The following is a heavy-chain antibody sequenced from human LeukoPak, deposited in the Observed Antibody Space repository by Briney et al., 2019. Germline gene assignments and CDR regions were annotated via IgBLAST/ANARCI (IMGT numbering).Heavy chain of an antibody. Sequence: GGSLRLSCAASGFTFSSYAMRWVRQAPGKGLEWVSAISGSGGSTYYADSVKGRFTISRDNSKNTLYLQMNSLRAEDTAVYYCAKAAVYYYDSSGYYRYPLDYWGQGTLVTVSS. D-gene: IGHD3-22*01. CDR3: AKAAVYYYDSSGYYRYPLDY. J-gene: IGHJ4*02. CDR2: ISGSGGST. V-gene: IGHV3-23*01. CDR1: GFTFSSYA.